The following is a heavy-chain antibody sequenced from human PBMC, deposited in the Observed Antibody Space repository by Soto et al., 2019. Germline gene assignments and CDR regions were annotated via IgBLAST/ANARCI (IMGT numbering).Heavy chain of an antibody. J-gene: IGHJ6*02. V-gene: IGHV5-10-1*04. CDR3: AGGGVRGVITRTRDYYGMDV. CDR1: GYSFTSYW. CDR2: IDPSDSYT. Sequence: GESLKISCKGSGYSFTSYWISWVRQMPGKGLEWMGRIDPSDSYTNYSPSFQGQVTISADKSISTAYLQWSSLKASDTAMYYFAGGGVRGVITRTRDYYGMDVWGQGTTVTVSS. D-gene: IGHD3-10*01.